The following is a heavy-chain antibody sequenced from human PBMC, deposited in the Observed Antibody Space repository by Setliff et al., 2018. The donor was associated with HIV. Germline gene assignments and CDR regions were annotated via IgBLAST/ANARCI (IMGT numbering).Heavy chain of an antibody. V-gene: IGHV4-4*07. CDR3: ARDRIEVLADSPHDVFVI. CDR1: GDSVSGYY. CDR2: VHNSAGS. Sequence: PSETLSLTCAVSGDSVSGYYWSWIRQPAGRGLAWIGRVHNSAGSNYNPSLKSRVTMSVDTAKNQLSLKLTAVSAADTAVYYCARDRIEVLADSPHDVFVIWGRGIMVTVS. D-gene: IGHD3-22*01. J-gene: IGHJ3*02.